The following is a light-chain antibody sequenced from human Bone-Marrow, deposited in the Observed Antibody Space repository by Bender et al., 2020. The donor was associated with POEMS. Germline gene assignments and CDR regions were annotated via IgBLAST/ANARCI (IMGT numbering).Light chain of an antibody. J-gene: IGLJ1*01. CDR1: SSDVGAYNY. CDR3: CSYAGFSTYV. CDR2: QVN. V-gene: IGLV2-23*02. Sequence: QSALTQPASVSGSLGQSITISCTGTSSDVGAYNYVSWYQVHPGKAPKVLIFQVNNRPSGVSNRFYGSKSGNTASLTISGLQADDEADYYCCSYAGFSTYVFGSGTKVTVL.